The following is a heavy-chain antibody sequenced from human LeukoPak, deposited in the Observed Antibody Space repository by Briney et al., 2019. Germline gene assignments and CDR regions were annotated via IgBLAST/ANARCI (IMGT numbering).Heavy chain of an antibody. Sequence: GGSLRLSCAASGFTFSSYWMHWVRQAPGKGLVWVSRINTDGTSTSYADSVKGRFTISRDNSKNTLYLQMNSLRAEDTAVYYCAKPCRSGLGPFDAFDIWGQGTMVTVSS. CDR2: INTDGTST. V-gene: IGHV3-74*01. CDR1: GFTFSSYW. D-gene: IGHD6-19*01. CDR3: AKPCRSGLGPFDAFDI. J-gene: IGHJ3*02.